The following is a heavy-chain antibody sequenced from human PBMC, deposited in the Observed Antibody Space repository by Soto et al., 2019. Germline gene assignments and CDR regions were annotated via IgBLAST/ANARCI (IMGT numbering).Heavy chain of an antibody. CDR1: GFTFSSHW. CDR3: ARDNIRSYDY. V-gene: IGHV3-74*01. CDR2: IGPDGSST. J-gene: IGHJ4*02. Sequence: EVQLVESGGGLVQPGGSLRLSCAASGFTFSSHWMHWVRQAPGKGLVWVSHIGPDGSSTSDEDSMQGRFTIARENARNTLYLQMKRLRDEDKAVYYCARDNIRSYDYWGQGILVTVSS.